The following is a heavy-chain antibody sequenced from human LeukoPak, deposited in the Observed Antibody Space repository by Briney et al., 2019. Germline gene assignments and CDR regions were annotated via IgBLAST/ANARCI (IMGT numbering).Heavy chain of an antibody. CDR2: ISGSNSYI. D-gene: IGHD1-1*01. CDR3: ARALTTLTYEGY. J-gene: IGHJ4*02. V-gene: IGHV3-21*01. CDR1: GFTFSSYT. Sequence: GGSLRLSCAASGFTFSSYTMHWIRQAPGKGLEWVSSISGSNSYIFYADSVKGRFTVSRDNAKDSLYLRMNSLRAEDTAVYYCARALTTLTYEGYWGQGTLVTVSS.